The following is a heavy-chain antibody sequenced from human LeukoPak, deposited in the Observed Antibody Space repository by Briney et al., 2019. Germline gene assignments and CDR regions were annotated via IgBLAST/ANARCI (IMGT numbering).Heavy chain of an antibody. J-gene: IGHJ4*02. V-gene: IGHV1-69*04. Sequence: SVKVSCKASGYTFKFNGISWVRQAPGQGLEWMGRIIPILGIANYAQKFQGRVTITADKSTSTAYMELSSLRSEDTAVYYCARHSSSWYGEFDYWGQGTLVTVSS. CDR2: IIPILGIA. CDR3: ARHSSSWYGEFDY. D-gene: IGHD6-13*01. CDR1: GYTFKFNG.